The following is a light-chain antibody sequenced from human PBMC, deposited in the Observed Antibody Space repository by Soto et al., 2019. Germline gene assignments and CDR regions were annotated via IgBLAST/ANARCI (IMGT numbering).Light chain of an antibody. J-gene: IGKJ1*01. CDR1: QGVISNY. V-gene: IGKV3-20*01. CDR2: GVS. CDR3: QQYTDWPLT. Sequence: ETALTQAPGTLALSPRERAKLYCSASQGVISNYLAWYQQKPGQAPRLLIYGVSSRATGVPDRFSGSGSGTDFTLTISRLEPEDFAVYYCQQYTDWPLTFGQGTKVDIK.